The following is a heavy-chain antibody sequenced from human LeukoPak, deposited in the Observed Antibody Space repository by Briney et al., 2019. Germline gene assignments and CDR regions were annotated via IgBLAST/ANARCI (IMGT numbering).Heavy chain of an antibody. CDR1: GGSISSGGYS. Sequence: SQTLSLTCAVSGGSISSGGYSWSWVRQPPGKGLEWIGYIYHSGSTHYNPSLKSRVTISVDRSKKQFSLKMSSVTAADTAVYYCARDCCSVDAFDIWGQGTMVTVSS. CDR3: ARDCCSVDAFDI. D-gene: IGHD2-15*01. J-gene: IGHJ3*02. CDR2: IYHSGST. V-gene: IGHV4-30-2*01.